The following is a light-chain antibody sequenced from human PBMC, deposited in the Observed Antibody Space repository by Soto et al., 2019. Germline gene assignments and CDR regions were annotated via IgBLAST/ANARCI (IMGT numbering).Light chain of an antibody. CDR1: QGISTY. J-gene: IGKJ5*01. Sequence: QFTQCPSVLSAAVGYIFAVTWLRSQGISTYLAWYQQKPGKAPKLLIYAASTLQSGVPLSFSGSGSGTSFTLTISSLQPEDFATYYCQQLISYPITFGQGTRLEI. CDR3: QQLISYPIT. V-gene: IGKV1-9*01. CDR2: AAS.